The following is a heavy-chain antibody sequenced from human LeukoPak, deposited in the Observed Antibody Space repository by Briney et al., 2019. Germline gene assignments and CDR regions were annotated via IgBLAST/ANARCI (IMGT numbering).Heavy chain of an antibody. Sequence: QPGRSLRLSCTASGFTFGDYAMNWFRQAPGKGREWVGFIRSKDYGGTTEYAASVKGRFTISRDDSKSIAYLQMNSLKTEDTAVYFCTRGASSYYDFWSGYVFDYWGQGTLVTVSS. CDR1: GFTFGDYA. V-gene: IGHV3-49*03. J-gene: IGHJ4*02. CDR3: TRGASSYYDFWSGYVFDY. D-gene: IGHD3-3*01. CDR2: IRSKDYGGTT.